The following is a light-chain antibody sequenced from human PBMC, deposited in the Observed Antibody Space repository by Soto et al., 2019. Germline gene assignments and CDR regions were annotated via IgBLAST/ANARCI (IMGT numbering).Light chain of an antibody. CDR1: QSITNY. Sequence: DIQMTQSPATLPASVGDRVTITCRASQSITNYLTWFQQKPGKAPSLLIFAADNLQDGVPSRFSGSGSGRDFSLTISSLQPEDFATYYCQQSYDMPWTFGQGTKVDI. V-gene: IGKV1-39*01. CDR3: QQSYDMPWT. CDR2: AAD. J-gene: IGKJ1*01.